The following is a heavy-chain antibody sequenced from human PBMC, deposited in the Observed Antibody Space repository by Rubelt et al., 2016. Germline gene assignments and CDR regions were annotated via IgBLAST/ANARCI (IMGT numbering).Heavy chain of an antibody. Sequence: GKGLEWIGEINHSGSTNYNPSLKSRVTISVDTSKNQFSLKLSSVTAADTAVYYCARAPQSLTMVRGVIMSRFDPWGQGTLVTVSS. CDR3: ARAPQSLTMVRGVIMSRFDP. J-gene: IGHJ5*02. D-gene: IGHD3-10*01. CDR2: INHSGST. V-gene: IGHV4-34*09.